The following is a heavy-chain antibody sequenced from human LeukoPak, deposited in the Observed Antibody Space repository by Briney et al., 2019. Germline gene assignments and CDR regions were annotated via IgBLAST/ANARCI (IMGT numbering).Heavy chain of an antibody. CDR3: ARSRYGMDV. J-gene: IGHJ6*02. CDR1: GFTFSSYA. V-gene: IGHV3-30-3*01. CDR2: ISYDGSNK. Sequence: GGSLRLSCAASGFTFSSYAMHWVRQAPGKGLEWVAVISYDGSNKYYADSVKGRFTISGDNSKNTLYLQMNSLRAEDTAVYYCARSRYGMDVWGQGTTVTVSS.